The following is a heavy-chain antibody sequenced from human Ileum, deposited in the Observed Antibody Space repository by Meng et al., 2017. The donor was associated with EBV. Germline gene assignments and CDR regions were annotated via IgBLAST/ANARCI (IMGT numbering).Heavy chain of an antibody. CDR3: ESTSAYSHDS. CDR2: IDYSDTN. Sequence: EPRQEVGQGLVQMSGTCYASGDVFTAFISSRSRQSSVRELAGKGLKWFSQIDYSDTNEYNQSLKSRITMSVTTSSKELSLQLTNVTAVYNAVYICESTSAYSHDSWGQGTLVTVSS. V-gene: IGHV4-4*02. D-gene: IGHD2-2*01. CDR1: TAFISSRSR. J-gene: IGHJ5*01.